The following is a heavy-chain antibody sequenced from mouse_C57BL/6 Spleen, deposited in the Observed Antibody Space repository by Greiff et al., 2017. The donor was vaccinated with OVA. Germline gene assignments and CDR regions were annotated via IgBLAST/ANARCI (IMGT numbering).Heavy chain of an antibody. CDR3: AREHLWYFDV. Sequence: EVQLVESGPGLVKPSQSLSLSCSVTGYSITSGYYWNWIRQFPGNKLEWMGYISYDGSNNYNPSLKNRIAITRDTSKNQFFLTLNSVTTEDTATYYCAREHLWYFDVWGTGTTVTVSS. CDR2: ISYDGSN. J-gene: IGHJ1*03. CDR1: GYSITSGYY. V-gene: IGHV3-6*01.